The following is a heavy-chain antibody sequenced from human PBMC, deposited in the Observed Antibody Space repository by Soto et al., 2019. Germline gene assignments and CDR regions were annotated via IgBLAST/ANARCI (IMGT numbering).Heavy chain of an antibody. V-gene: IGHV3-33*06. CDR2: IYFDGSDK. J-gene: IGHJ6*02. Sequence: PAVSLRQSCTSSGFRFSSYCVHRLRQAPGKGLEWVAVIYFDGSDKYHADSVKGRFIISRDNSKNTLSLQMNSLRAEDTAVYYCAKDSRMGTAMANYGMDVWGQGT. CDR1: GFRFSSYC. D-gene: IGHD5-18*01. CDR3: AKDSRMGTAMANYGMDV.